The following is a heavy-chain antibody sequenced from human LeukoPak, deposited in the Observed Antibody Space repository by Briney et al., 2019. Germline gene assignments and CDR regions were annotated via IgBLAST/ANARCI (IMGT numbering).Heavy chain of an antibody. D-gene: IGHD2-15*01. CDR1: VCTFGSYS. CDR3: AQQVGYCSSGSRYFTY. Sequence: GGSLRLSCAASVCTFGSYSMNWVRQAPWKGLEWFLAISNTGGSTYYADSVKGRFTISRDKSKNTLSLQMNSLRAEDTAVYYCAQQVGYCSSGSRYFTYWGQGTLVTVSS. V-gene: IGHV3-23*01. CDR2: ISNTGGST. J-gene: IGHJ1*01.